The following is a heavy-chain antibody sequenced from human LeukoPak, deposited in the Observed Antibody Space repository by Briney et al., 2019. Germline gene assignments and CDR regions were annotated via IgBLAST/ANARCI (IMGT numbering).Heavy chain of an antibody. D-gene: IGHD2-21*02. Sequence: ASVKVSCKASGYTFTSYAMHWVRQAPGQRLEWMGWINAGNGNTKYSQKFQGRVTITRDTSASTAYMELSSLRSEDTAVYYCARPSVAYCGGDCYDYYYGMDVWGQGTTVTVSS. V-gene: IGHV1-3*01. J-gene: IGHJ6*02. CDR2: INAGNGNT. CDR1: GYTFTSYA. CDR3: ARPSVAYCGGDCYDYYYGMDV.